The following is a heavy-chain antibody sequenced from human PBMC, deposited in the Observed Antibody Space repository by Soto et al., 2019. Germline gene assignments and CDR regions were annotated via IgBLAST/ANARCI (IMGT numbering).Heavy chain of an antibody. Sequence: GESLKISCKGSGCSFTSYWIGWVRQMPGKGLEWMGIIYPGDSDTRYSPSFQGQVTISADKSISTAYLQWSSLKASDTAMYYCARHVGDTHYYYYYGMDVWGQGTTVTVSS. V-gene: IGHV5-51*01. CDR3: ARHVGDTHYYYYYGMDV. CDR1: GCSFTSYW. D-gene: IGHD1-26*01. J-gene: IGHJ6*02. CDR2: IYPGDSDT.